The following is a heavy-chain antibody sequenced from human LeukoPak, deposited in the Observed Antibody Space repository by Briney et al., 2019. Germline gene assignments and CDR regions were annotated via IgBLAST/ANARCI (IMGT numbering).Heavy chain of an antibody. J-gene: IGHJ4*02. CDR3: ARDCSSTSCYEPDY. D-gene: IGHD2-2*01. CDR1: GYTFTGYY. V-gene: IGHV1-2*06. CDR2: INPNSGGT. Sequence: ASVKVSCKASGYTFTGYYMHWVRQAPGQGLEWMGRINPNSGGTNYAQKFQGRVTMTRDTSISTAYVELSRLRSDDTAVYYCARDCSSTSCYEPDYWGQGTLVTVSS.